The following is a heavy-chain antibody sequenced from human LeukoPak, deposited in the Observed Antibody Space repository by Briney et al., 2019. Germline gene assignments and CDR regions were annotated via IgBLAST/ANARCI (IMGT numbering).Heavy chain of an antibody. CDR1: GGSISSYY. V-gene: IGHV4-4*07. CDR3: ARGTKGLGLDY. J-gene: IGHJ4*02. D-gene: IGHD2-8*01. CDR2: IDTSGST. Sequence: SETLSLTCTVSGGSISSYYWSWIRQPAGKGLEWIGRIDTSGSTNYNPSLKSRVTISVDKSKNQFSLKLSSVTAADTAVYYCARGTKGLGLDYWGQGTLVTVSS.